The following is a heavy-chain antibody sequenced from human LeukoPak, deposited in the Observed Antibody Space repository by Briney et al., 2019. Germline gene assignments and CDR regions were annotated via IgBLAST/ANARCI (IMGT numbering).Heavy chain of an antibody. CDR3: ARHSGTSGWSTYYFDY. J-gene: IGHJ4*02. CDR2: IYYSGST. V-gene: IGHV4-59*08. CDR1: GGSFSTYY. D-gene: IGHD6-19*01. Sequence: PSETLSLTCTVSGGSFSTYYWSWIRQPPGRGLEWIGYIYYSGSTNYNPSLKSRVTISVDTSKNQFSLRLSSVTAADTAVYYCARHSGTSGWSTYYFDYWGQGTLVTVSS.